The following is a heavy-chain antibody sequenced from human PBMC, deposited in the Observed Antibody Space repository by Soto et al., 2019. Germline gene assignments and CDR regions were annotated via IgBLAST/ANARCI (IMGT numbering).Heavy chain of an antibody. Sequence: EVQLLESGGGLVQTGGSLRLSCAASGFTFSIYVMRWVRQAPGKGLEWVSSISGGGGSTYYADSVEGRFTVSRDNSKNTLYLQMNGLRAEDTAIYYCAKNFYDSSGYYPPYYFDYWGQGTLVTVSS. CDR2: ISGGGGST. D-gene: IGHD3-22*01. V-gene: IGHV3-23*01. J-gene: IGHJ4*02. CDR3: AKNFYDSSGYYPPYYFDY. CDR1: GFTFSIYV.